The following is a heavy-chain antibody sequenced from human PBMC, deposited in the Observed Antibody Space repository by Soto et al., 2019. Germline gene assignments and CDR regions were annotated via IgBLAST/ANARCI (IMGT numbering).Heavy chain of an antibody. CDR1: GGTFSSYA. V-gene: IGHV1-69*01. D-gene: IGHD3-16*01. CDR3: AIHSDYVWARNPYYYNGMDV. CDR2: IIPIFGTA. J-gene: IGHJ6*02. Sequence: QVQLVQSGAEVKKPGSSVKVSCKASGGTFSSYAISWVRQAPGQGLEWMGGIIPIFGTANYAQKFQGRVTITADESTGIAYMELGSLSAEDMAVYYCAIHSDYVWARNPYYYNGMDVWGQGTTVTVSS.